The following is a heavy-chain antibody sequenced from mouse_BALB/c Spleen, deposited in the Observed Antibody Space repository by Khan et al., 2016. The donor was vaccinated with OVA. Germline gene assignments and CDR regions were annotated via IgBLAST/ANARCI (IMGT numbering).Heavy chain of an antibody. CDR2: IYPGSGST. D-gene: IGHD2-1*01. J-gene: IGHJ4*01. Sequence: QVRLQQSGPELVKPGASVKMSCKASGYTFTDYDIRWVKQRTGQGLEWSGEIYPGSGSTDYNEKFKGKATLTADKSSNTAYMPLSSLTSEDSAVYFCAKIFYGNSYARDYWGQGPAVTVSS. CDR1: GYTFTDYD. V-gene: IGHV1-77*01. CDR3: AKIFYGNSYARDY.